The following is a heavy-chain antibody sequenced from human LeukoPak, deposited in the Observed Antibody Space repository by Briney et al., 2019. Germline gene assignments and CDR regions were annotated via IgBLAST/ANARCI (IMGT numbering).Heavy chain of an antibody. V-gene: IGHV1-46*01. Sequence: GASVEVSCEASGYTFTSYYMHWVRQAPGQGLEWMGIINPSGGSTSYAQKFQGRVTMTRDTSTSTVYMELSSLRSEDTAVYYCARDLSKFGFLEWSTPYYGMDAWGQGTTVTVSS. CDR3: ARDLSKFGFLEWSTPYYGMDA. CDR1: GYTFTSYY. J-gene: IGHJ6*02. D-gene: IGHD3-3*01. CDR2: INPSGGST.